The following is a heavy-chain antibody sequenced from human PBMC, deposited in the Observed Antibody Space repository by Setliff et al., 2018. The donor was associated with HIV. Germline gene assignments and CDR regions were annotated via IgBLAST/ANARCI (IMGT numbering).Heavy chain of an antibody. CDR1: VFIFSSFW. Sequence: GVLRLSCAASVFIFSSFWMRWVRQAPGKGLEWVANIKQDGSENYYVDSVKGRFTISRDNSKNSLYLQMNSLRAEDTAIYYCASTDTSNYDAFDIWGPGTMVTVSS. CDR3: ASTDTSNYDAFDI. D-gene: IGHD4-4*01. J-gene: IGHJ3*02. V-gene: IGHV3-7*03. CDR2: IKQDGSEN.